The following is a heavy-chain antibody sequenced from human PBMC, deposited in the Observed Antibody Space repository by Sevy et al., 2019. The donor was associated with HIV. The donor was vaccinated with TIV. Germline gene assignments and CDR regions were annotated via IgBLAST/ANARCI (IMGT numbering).Heavy chain of an antibody. V-gene: IGHV3-7*01. Sequence: GGSLRLSCAASGFTFSSYWMRWVRQAPGKGLEWVANIKQDGSEKYYVDSVKGRFTISRDNAKNSLYLQMNSLRAEDTAVYYCARDSYMYYYGSGSPFFAYWGQGTLVTVSS. D-gene: IGHD3-10*01. CDR1: GFTFSSYW. J-gene: IGHJ4*02. CDR3: ARDSYMYYYGSGSPFFAY. CDR2: IKQDGSEK.